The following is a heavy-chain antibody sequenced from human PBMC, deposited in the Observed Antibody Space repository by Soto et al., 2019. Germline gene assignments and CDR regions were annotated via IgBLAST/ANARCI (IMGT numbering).Heavy chain of an antibody. D-gene: IGHD6-13*01. CDR3: AKDGRSSWYLAPPNSGYYYYGMDV. Sequence: PGGSLRLSCAASGFTFSSYAMSWVRQAPGKGLEWVSAISGSGGSTYYADSVKGRFTISRDNSKNTLYLQMNSLRAEDTAVYYCAKDGRSSWYLAPPNSGYYYYGMDVWGQGTTVTVYS. J-gene: IGHJ6*02. CDR2: ISGSGGST. V-gene: IGHV3-23*01. CDR1: GFTFSSYA.